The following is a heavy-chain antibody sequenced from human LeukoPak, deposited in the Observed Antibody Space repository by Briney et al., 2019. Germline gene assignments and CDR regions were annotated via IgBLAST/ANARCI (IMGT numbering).Heavy chain of an antibody. CDR2: FDPEDGET. CDR1: GYTLTELS. J-gene: IGHJ3*02. V-gene: IGHV1-24*01. Sequence: ASVKVSCKVSGYTLTELSMHWVRQAPGKGLEWMGGFDPEDGETIYAQKFQGRVTMTEDTSTDTAYMELSSVRSEDTAVYYCATGLPRPVHAFDIWGQGTMVTVSS. D-gene: IGHD4-11*01. CDR3: ATGLPRPVHAFDI.